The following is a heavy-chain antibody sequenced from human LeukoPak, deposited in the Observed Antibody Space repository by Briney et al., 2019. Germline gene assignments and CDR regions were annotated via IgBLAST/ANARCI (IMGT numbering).Heavy chain of an antibody. J-gene: IGHJ3*02. CDR1: GFTFSTFA. V-gene: IGHV3-23*01. D-gene: IGHD3-22*01. CDR3: ARLYYDSSSDAFDI. CDR2: ISGGGGST. Sequence: GGSLRLSCAASGFTFSTFAMSWVRQTPGKGLEWVSVISGGGGSTDYADSVKGRFTISRDNSKNTLYLQMNSLRAEDTAVYYCARLYYDSSSDAFDIWGQGTMVTVSS.